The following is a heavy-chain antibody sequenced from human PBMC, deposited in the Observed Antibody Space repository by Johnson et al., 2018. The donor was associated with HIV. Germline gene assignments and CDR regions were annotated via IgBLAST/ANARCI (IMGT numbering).Heavy chain of an antibody. CDR2: ISDYANSV. CDR1: GLTFSSYG. Sequence: QMQLVESGGGVVQPGRSLRLSCSASGLTFSSYGMHWVRQAPGKGLAWVAVISDYANSVKEMQTRRFTISRDNSKNTLYLQMGSLRAEDMAVYFCASISLGAFDIWGQGTLVTVSS. V-gene: IGHV3-30*03. J-gene: IGHJ3*02. CDR3: ASISLGAFDI.